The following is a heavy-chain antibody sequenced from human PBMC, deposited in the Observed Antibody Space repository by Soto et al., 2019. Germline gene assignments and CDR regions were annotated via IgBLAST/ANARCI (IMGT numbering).Heavy chain of an antibody. CDR2: IKSKSVGGIT. D-gene: IGHD2-15*01. V-gene: IGHV3-15*01. CDR1: GVSFSNVW. Sequence: VQLVESGGGLVKPVGSLTLSCAASGVSFSNVWMSWGCQAPGKCLDWVGHIKSKSVGGITDYIAPVKGRFTISREDSKDNLFLHMNSLKIEDTAVYFCNTYATQTFCDGGHCYSVQTTIHDSWGQGILVTVSS. J-gene: IGHJ4*02. CDR3: NTYATQTFCDGGHCYSVQTTIHDS.